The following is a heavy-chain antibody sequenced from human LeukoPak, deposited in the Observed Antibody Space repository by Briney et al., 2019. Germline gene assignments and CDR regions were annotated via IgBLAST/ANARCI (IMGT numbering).Heavy chain of an antibody. V-gene: IGHV1-2*02. CDR2: INPNSGGT. Sequence: ASVKVSCKASGYTFTGYYMHWVRQAPGQGLEWMGWINPNSGGTYYAQKFQGRVTMTSDTSIRSAYMELSRLRSDDRAVYYCAKVGLGYMVRGLRGYFDHWGQGTLVTVSS. J-gene: IGHJ4*02. D-gene: IGHD3-10*01. CDR3: AKVGLGYMVRGLRGYFDH. CDR1: GYTFTGYY.